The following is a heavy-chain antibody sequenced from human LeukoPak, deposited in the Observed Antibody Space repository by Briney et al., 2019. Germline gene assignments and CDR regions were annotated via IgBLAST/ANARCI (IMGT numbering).Heavy chain of an antibody. CDR2: ISSSGGTK. V-gene: IGHV3-48*03. CDR1: GLTFSNYE. D-gene: IGHD3-10*01. Sequence: AGGSLRFSCAASGLTFSNYEMNWVRQAPGKGLEWISYISSSGGTKYYADSVKGRFTISRDNAMNSLYLQMNSLRAEDTAVYYCAHAYFGSGSYYNGRAVFAFDYWGQGTLVSVSS. J-gene: IGHJ4*02. CDR3: AHAYFGSGSYYNGRAVFAFDY.